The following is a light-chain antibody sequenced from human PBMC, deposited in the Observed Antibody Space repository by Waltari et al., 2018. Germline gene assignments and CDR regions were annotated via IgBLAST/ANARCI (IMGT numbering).Light chain of an antibody. J-gene: IGLJ1*01. V-gene: IGLV2-14*01. CDR2: EVS. CDR1: SSDVCAYNS. Sequence: QSALTQPASVSGSPGQSITISCTGTSSDVCAYNSFSWYQQPPGKAPQLMIYEVSNRPSGISNRFSGSKSGYTASLTISGLQAEDEAEYYCSSYTSSTTLLYVFGTGTKVTVL. CDR3: SSYTSSTTLLYV.